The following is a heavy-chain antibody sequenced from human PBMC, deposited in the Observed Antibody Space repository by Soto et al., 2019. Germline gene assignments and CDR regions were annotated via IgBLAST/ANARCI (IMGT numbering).Heavy chain of an antibody. J-gene: IGHJ5*02. D-gene: IGHD6-19*01. Sequence: GGSLRLSCAASGVSFNSNCRHWVRQGQGKGLVWVAHIKTDGSTTNYADSVRGRFTVSRGNATNTLYLQMNNLRVEDSAVYYCASDWVSGLSDPWGQGTLVTVSS. CDR1: GVSFNSNC. CDR3: ASDWVSGLSDP. CDR2: IKTDGSTT. V-gene: IGHV3-74*01.